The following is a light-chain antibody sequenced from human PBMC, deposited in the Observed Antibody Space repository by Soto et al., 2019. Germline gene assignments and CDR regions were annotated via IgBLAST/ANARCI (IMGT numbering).Light chain of an antibody. Sequence: DIQMTQSPSSLSASVGDRVTITCQASQDISNYLNWYQQKPGKAPKLLIYDASNLETGVPSRFSGSGSGTDFTFTISSLQPEDIATYYGQQYDNLPVPLFTFGPGTKVDIK. V-gene: IGKV1-33*01. CDR2: DAS. CDR1: QDISNY. CDR3: QQYDNLPVPLFT. J-gene: IGKJ3*01.